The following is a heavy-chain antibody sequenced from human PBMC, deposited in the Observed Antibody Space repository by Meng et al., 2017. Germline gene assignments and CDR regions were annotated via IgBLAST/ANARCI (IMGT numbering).Heavy chain of an antibody. Sequence: ASVKVSCKVSGYTLTELSMHWVRQAPGKGLEWMGGFDPEDGETIYAQKFQGRVTMTEDTSTDTAYMELSSLRSEDTAVYYCARDSDDADYVWGSYRYTSDYWGQGTLVTVSS. CDR1: GYTLTELS. V-gene: IGHV1-24*01. CDR3: ARDSDDADYVWGSYRYTSDY. D-gene: IGHD3-16*02. J-gene: IGHJ4*02. CDR2: FDPEDGET.